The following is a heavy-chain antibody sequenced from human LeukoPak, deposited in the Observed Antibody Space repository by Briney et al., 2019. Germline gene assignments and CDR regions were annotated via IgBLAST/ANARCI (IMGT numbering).Heavy chain of an antibody. CDR3: AKDYRSGWYVHVMDV. J-gene: IGHJ6*02. Sequence: SETLSLTCAVSGGSISSSPWCSWVRQSPGKGLEWIGTIYHDGNTDYNPSLKSRVTISVDRSKNQLSLKLTSVTAADTAVYYCAKDYRSGWYVHVMDVWGQGTTVTVSS. V-gene: IGHV4-4*02. CDR1: GGSISSSPW. D-gene: IGHD6-19*01. CDR2: IYHDGNT.